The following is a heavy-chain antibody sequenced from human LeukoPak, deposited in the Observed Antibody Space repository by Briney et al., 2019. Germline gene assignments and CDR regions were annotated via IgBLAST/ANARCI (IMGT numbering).Heavy chain of an antibody. CDR1: GFTFSSYS. J-gene: IGHJ4*02. Sequence: GGSLRLSXAASGFTFSSYSMNWVRQAPGKGLEWVSYISSSSSTIYYADSVKGRFTISRDNAKNSLYLQMNSLRAEDTAVYYCARGRLRLGELSNYWGQGTLVTVSS. D-gene: IGHD3-16*02. CDR2: ISSSSSTI. V-gene: IGHV3-48*01. CDR3: ARGRLRLGELSNY.